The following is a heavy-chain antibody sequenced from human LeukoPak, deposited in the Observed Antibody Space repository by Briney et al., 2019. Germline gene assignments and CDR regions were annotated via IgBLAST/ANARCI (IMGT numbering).Heavy chain of an antibody. V-gene: IGHV3-33*08. Sequence: PGGSLRLSCAASGFTFSSYGMHWVRQAPGKGLEWVAVIWYDGSNKYYADSAKGRFTISRDNSKNTLYLQMNSLRAEDTAVYYCARDRYGSGSYGGYYFDYWGQGTLVTVSS. D-gene: IGHD3-10*01. CDR1: GFTFSSYG. CDR2: IWYDGSNK. J-gene: IGHJ4*02. CDR3: ARDRYGSGSYGGYYFDY.